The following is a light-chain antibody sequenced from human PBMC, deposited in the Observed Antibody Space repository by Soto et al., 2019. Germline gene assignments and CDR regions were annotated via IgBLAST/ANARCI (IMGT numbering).Light chain of an antibody. CDR2: DAS. Sequence: KSQSPSSLSASVGDRFTITCQASQDTSNYLNWYQQKPGKAPKLLIYDASNLETGVPSRFNGSGSGTDFTFTISSLQPEDIATYYCQQYDNLPTFXGGTKVDIK. J-gene: IGKJ4*01. V-gene: IGKV1-33*01. CDR3: QQYDNLPT. CDR1: QDTSNY.